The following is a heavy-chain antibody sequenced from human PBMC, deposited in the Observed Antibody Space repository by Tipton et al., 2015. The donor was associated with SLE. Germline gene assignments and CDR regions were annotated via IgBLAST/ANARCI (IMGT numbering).Heavy chain of an antibody. Sequence: SLRLSCAASGFTFSSYGMHWVRQAPGKGLEWVAFIRYDGSNKYYADSVKGRFTISRDNSKNTLYLQMNSLRPEDTAVYYCAKDRRGYSYGYEAGYWGQGTLVTVSS. CDR2: IRYDGSNK. V-gene: IGHV3-30*02. CDR1: GFTFSSYG. J-gene: IGHJ4*02. CDR3: AKDRRGYSYGYEAGY. D-gene: IGHD5-18*01.